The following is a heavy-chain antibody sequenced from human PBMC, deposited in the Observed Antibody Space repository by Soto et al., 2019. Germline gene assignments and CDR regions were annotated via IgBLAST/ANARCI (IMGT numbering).Heavy chain of an antibody. J-gene: IGHJ4*02. CDR2: IIPLFGEA. D-gene: IGHD1-1*01. CDR3: ARGVYSDGPTDDYVNWPPLL. CDR1: GGKFSTFA. V-gene: IGHV1-69*01. Sequence: QVQLVQSGAEVKRPGSSVKVSCKASGGKFSTFAINWVRQAPGHGLEWMGGIIPLFGEANYARKFQGRVTLTADESTTTAFMELSRLRSDDTAVYYCARGVYSDGPTDDYVNWPPLLWGQGTRITVTS.